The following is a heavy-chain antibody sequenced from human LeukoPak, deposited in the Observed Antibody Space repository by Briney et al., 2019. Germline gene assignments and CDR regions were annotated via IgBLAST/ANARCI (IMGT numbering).Heavy chain of an antibody. J-gene: IGHJ4*02. Sequence: PSETLSLTCTVSGGSISSYYWSWIRQPPGKGLEWIGSIYYSGSTYYNPSLKSRVTISVDTSKNQFSLKLSSVTAADTAVYYCARDYNPYYYDSSGYLGGFDYWGQGTLVTVSS. D-gene: IGHD3-22*01. CDR1: GGSISSYY. CDR3: ARDYNPYYYDSSGYLGGFDY. V-gene: IGHV4-39*07. CDR2: IYYSGST.